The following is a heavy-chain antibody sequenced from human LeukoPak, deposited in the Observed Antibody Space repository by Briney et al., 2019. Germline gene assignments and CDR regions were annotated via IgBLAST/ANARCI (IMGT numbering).Heavy chain of an antibody. J-gene: IGHJ2*01. Sequence: ASVKVSCKASGYTFTGYYMYWVRQAPGQGLEWMGWINPNSGGTNYAQKFQGRVTMTRDTSISTAYMELSRLTSDDTAVYYCARDWPGISLHFDLWGRGTLITVSS. D-gene: IGHD2-15*01. CDR3: ARDWPGISLHFDL. V-gene: IGHV1-2*02. CDR1: GYTFTGYY. CDR2: INPNSGGT.